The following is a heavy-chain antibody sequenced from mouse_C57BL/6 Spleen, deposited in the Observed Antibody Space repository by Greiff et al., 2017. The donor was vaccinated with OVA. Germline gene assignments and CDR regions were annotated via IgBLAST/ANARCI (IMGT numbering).Heavy chain of an antibody. CDR1: GYAFSSSW. J-gene: IGHJ2*01. Sequence: QVQLKQSGPELVKPGASVKISCKASGYAFSSSWMNWVKQRPGKGLEWIGRIYPGDGDTNYNGKFKGKATLTADKSSSTDYMQLSSLTSEDAAVYFCARHYGSSYFDYWGKGTTLTVSS. V-gene: IGHV1-82*01. D-gene: IGHD1-1*01. CDR2: IYPGDGDT. CDR3: ARHYGSSYFDY.